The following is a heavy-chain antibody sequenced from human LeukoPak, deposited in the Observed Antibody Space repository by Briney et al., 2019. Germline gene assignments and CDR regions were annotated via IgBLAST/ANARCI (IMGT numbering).Heavy chain of an antibody. Sequence: GGSLRLSCAASGFTFSSYAMSWVRQAPGKGLEWVSAIGGSGGSTYYADSVKGRFTISRDNSKNTLYLQMNSLRAEDTAVYYCAKIRDRSSSWYFDYWGQGTLVTVSS. V-gene: IGHV3-23*01. J-gene: IGHJ4*02. CDR3: AKIRDRSSSWYFDY. CDR2: IGGSGGST. CDR1: GFTFSSYA. D-gene: IGHD6-13*01.